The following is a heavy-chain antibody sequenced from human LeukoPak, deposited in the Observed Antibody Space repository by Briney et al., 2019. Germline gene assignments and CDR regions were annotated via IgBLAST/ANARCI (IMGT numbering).Heavy chain of an antibody. D-gene: IGHD4-17*01. CDR3: ARDLGTTVTTINY. J-gene: IGHJ4*02. CDR2: ISSSSSYI. Sequence: GGSLRLSCAASGFTFSSYSMNWVRQAPGKGLEWVSSISSSSSYIYYADSVKGRFTISRDNAKNSLYLQMNSLRAEDTAVYYCARDLGTTVTTINYWGQGTLVTVSS. CDR1: GFTFSSYS. V-gene: IGHV3-21*01.